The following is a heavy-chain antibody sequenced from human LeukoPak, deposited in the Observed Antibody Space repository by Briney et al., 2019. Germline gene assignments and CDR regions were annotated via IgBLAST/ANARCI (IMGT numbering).Heavy chain of an antibody. J-gene: IGHJ4*02. CDR2: ISYDGSNK. D-gene: IGHD3-22*01. CDR1: GFTFSSYG. V-gene: IGHV3-30*18. Sequence: GGSLRLSCAASGFTFSSYGMHWVRQAPGKGLEWVAVISYDGSNKYYADSVKGRFTISRDNSKNTLYLQMNSLSAEDTAVYYCANQYYYDSSGYDYWGQGTLVTVSS. CDR3: ANQYYYDSSGYDY.